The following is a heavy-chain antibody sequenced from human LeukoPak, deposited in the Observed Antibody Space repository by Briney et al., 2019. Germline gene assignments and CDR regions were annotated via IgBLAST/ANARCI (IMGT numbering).Heavy chain of an antibody. CDR2: IYWDDDK. CDR3: AHIKTGYYDFWSGYQGNNWFDP. Sequence: SGPTLVNPTQTLTLTCTFSGFSLSTSGVGVGWIRQPPGKALEWLALIYWDDDKRYSPSLKSRLTITKDTSKNQVVLTMTNMDPVDTATYYCAHIKTGYYDFWSGYQGNNWFDPWGQGTLVTVSS. J-gene: IGHJ5*02. V-gene: IGHV2-5*02. D-gene: IGHD3-3*01. CDR1: GFSLSTSGVG.